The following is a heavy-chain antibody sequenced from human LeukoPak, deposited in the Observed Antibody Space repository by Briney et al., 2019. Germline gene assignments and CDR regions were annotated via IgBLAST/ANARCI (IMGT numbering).Heavy chain of an antibody. D-gene: IGHD4-17*01. J-gene: IGHJ5*02. CDR3: AKDNHGDYLNWFDP. CDR2: ISGSGGST. CDR1: GFIFSSSE. V-gene: IGHV3-23*01. Sequence: SGGSLRLSCAASGFIFSSSEMNWVRQAPGKGLEWVSAISGSGGSTYYADSVKGRFTISRDNSKNTLYLQMNSLRAEDTAVYYCAKDNHGDYLNWFDPWGQGTLVTVSS.